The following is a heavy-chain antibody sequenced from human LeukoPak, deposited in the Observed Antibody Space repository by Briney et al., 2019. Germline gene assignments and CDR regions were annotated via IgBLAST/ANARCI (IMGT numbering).Heavy chain of an antibody. CDR3: ARDRREYIAAAGPPDFDY. D-gene: IGHD6-13*01. J-gene: IGHJ4*02. CDR2: ISAYNGNT. V-gene: IGHV1-18*01. Sequence: GASVKVSCKASGYTFTSYGISWVRQAPGQGLEWMGWISAYNGNTNYAQKLQGRVTMTTDTSTSTAYMELRSLRSDDTAAYYCARDRREYIAAAGPPDFDYWGQGTLVTVSS. CDR1: GYTFTSYG.